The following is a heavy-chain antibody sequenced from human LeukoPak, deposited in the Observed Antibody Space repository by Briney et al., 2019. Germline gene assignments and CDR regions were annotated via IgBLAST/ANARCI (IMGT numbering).Heavy chain of an antibody. CDR2: IIPILGIA. V-gene: IGHV1-69*04. CDR3: ARGTRYGSGSYDWFDP. D-gene: IGHD3-10*01. Sequence: SVKVSCKASGGTFSSYAISWVRQAPGQGLEWMGRIIPILGIANYAQKFQGRVTITADKSTSTAYMGLSSLRSEDTAVYYCARGTRYGSGSYDWFDPWGQGTLVTVSS. CDR1: GGTFSSYA. J-gene: IGHJ5*02.